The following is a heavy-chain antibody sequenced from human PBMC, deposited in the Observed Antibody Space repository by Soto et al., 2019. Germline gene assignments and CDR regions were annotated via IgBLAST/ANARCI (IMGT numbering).Heavy chain of an antibody. CDR3: ATSQKGYNWNYFDH. CDR1: NFSLSKEYY. Sequence: LSLTCAVSNFSLSKEYYWGWLRQSPGKGPEWIGSVFYTGFTSYNPSLESRVSVSVDTSKNQFSLKVSGVSAADTAVYYCATSQKGYNWNYFDHWGQGALVTVSS. CDR2: VFYTGFT. J-gene: IGHJ4*02. V-gene: IGHV4-38-2*01. D-gene: IGHD1-20*01.